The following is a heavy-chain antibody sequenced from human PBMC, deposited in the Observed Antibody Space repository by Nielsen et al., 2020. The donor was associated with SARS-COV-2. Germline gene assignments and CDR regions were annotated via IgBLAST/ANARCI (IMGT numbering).Heavy chain of an antibody. D-gene: IGHD5-24*01. Sequence: GSLRLSCAASGFTFSSYAMHWVRQAPGKGLEWVAVISYDGSNKYYADSVKGRFTISRDNSKNTLYLQMNSLRAEDTAVYYCARDLPLEMATIGVSGGLDYWGQGTLVTVSS. V-gene: IGHV3-30-3*01. CDR3: ARDLPLEMATIGVSGGLDY. CDR1: GFTFSSYA. CDR2: ISYDGSNK. J-gene: IGHJ4*02.